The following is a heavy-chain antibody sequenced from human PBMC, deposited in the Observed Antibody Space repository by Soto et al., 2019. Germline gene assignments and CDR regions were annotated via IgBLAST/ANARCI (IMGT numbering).Heavy chain of an antibody. CDR1: GFTFSSYA. CDR3: ARPRDYSASSDAFDI. Sequence: GGSLRLSCAASGFTFSSYAMHWVRQAPGKGLEWVAVISYDGSNKYYADSVKGRFTISRDNSKNTLYLQMNSLRAEDTAVYYCARPRDYSASSDAFDIWGQGTMVTVSS. J-gene: IGHJ3*02. V-gene: IGHV3-30-3*01. CDR2: ISYDGSNK. D-gene: IGHD3-22*01.